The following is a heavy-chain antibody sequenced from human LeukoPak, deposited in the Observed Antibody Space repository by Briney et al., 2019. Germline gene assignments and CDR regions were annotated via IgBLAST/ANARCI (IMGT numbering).Heavy chain of an antibody. CDR3: ARLTPLSTPPDRYCLDY. Sequence: SETLSLTCTVSGDSISSYYWSWIRQPPGKGLEWIGYIYTSGGTNYIPSLKGRVTISIDTSKNQLSLKLSSVTAADSAVYYCARLTPLSTPPDRYCLDYLGQGTLVNVFS. D-gene: IGHD3-16*02. CDR1: GDSISSYY. CDR2: IYTSGGT. V-gene: IGHV4-4*09. J-gene: IGHJ4*01.